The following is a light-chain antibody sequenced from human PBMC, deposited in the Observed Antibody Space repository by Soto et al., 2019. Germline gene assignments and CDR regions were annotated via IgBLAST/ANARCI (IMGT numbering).Light chain of an antibody. CDR1: SSNIRSNY. J-gene: IGLJ2*01. CDR2: SNN. V-gene: IGLV1-47*02. Sequence: QSVLTQPPSASGTPGQRVTISCSGSSSNIRSNYVYWYQQLPGTAPKLLIFSNNQRPSGVPDRFSGSKSGTSASLAISGLRSEDEADYYCAAWDDSLSVVFGGGTQLTVL. CDR3: AAWDDSLSVV.